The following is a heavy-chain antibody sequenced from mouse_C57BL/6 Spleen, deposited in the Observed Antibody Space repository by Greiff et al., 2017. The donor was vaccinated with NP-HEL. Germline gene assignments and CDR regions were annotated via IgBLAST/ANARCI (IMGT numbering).Heavy chain of an antibody. CDR1: GYTFTSYW. J-gene: IGHJ1*03. Sequence: QVQLQQPGAELVKPGASVKMSCKASGYTFTSYWITWVKQRPGQGLEWIGDIYPGSGSTNYNEKFKSKATLTVDTSSSTAYMQLSSLTSEDSAVYYGARRHYYGSSYWYFDVWGTGTTVTVSS. D-gene: IGHD1-1*01. CDR2: IYPGSGST. CDR3: ARRHYYGSSYWYFDV. V-gene: IGHV1-55*01.